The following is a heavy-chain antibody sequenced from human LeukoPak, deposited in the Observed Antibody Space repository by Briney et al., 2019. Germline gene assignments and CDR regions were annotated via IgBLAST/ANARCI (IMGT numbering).Heavy chain of an antibody. CDR3: ARRRIAVAVLDAFDI. D-gene: IGHD6-19*01. CDR2: IYPGDSDT. CDR1: GYSFTNYW. V-gene: IGHV5-51*01. J-gene: IGHJ3*02. Sequence: GESLKISCKGSGYSFTNYWIGWVRQMPGKGLEWMGIIYPGDSDTRYSPSFQGQVTISADKSISTAYLQWSSLKASDTAMYYCARRRIAVAVLDAFDIWGQGTMVTVSS.